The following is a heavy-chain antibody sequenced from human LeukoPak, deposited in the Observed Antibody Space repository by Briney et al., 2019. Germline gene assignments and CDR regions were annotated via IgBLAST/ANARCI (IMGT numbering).Heavy chain of an antibody. CDR2: IIPILGIA. CDR3: ARVGLWSGYKFDY. D-gene: IGHD3-3*01. Sequence: ASVKVSCKASGGTFSSYAISWVRQAPGQGLEWMGRIIPILGIANYAQKFQGRVTITADKSTSTAYMELSSLRSEDTAVYYCARVGLWSGYKFDYWGQGTLVTVSS. V-gene: IGHV1-69*04. CDR1: GGTFSSYA. J-gene: IGHJ4*02.